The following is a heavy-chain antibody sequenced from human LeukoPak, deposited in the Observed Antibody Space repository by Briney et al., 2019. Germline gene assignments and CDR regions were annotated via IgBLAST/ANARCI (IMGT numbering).Heavy chain of an antibody. CDR2: ISAYNGNT. Sequence: ASVTVSCKASGYTFTSYGISWGRQPPGQGLEWVGGISAYNGNTNYAQKLPGRVTMTTDTSTSTPYMELRSLRSDATVVYFCAKGRGIASAGTYAFPFHMGVWGKGTTVTISS. D-gene: IGHD6-13*01. CDR3: AKGRGIASAGTYAFPFHMGV. V-gene: IGHV1-18*01. J-gene: IGHJ6*03. CDR1: GYTFTSYG.